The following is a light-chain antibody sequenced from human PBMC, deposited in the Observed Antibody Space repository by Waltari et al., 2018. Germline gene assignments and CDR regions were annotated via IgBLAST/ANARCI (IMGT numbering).Light chain of an antibody. CDR2: RNN. J-gene: IGLJ2*01. CDR1: SSNIGSNY. V-gene: IGLV1-47*01. Sequence: QSVLTQPPSASGTPGQRVTISCSGSSSNIGSNYVYWYQQLPGTAPKLLIYRNNQRPSGVPDRVSGPKSGTSASLAISGLRSEDEADYYCAAWDDSLSGVVFGGGTKLTVL. CDR3: AAWDDSLSGVV.